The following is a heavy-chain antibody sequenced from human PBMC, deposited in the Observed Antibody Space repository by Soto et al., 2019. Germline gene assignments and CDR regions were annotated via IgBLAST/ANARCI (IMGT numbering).Heavy chain of an antibody. Sequence: GASVKVSCKASGYTFTNYHMHWVLQAPGQGFEWMGIINPSGGSTTYAQKFQGRVTITRDTSASTAYMELSSLRSEDTAVYYCGRGSGLNWFDPWGQGLRSPSPQ. D-gene: IGHD3-10*01. V-gene: IGHV1-46*03. CDR1: GYTFTNYH. CDR3: GRGSGLNWFDP. J-gene: IGHJ5*02. CDR2: INPSGGST.